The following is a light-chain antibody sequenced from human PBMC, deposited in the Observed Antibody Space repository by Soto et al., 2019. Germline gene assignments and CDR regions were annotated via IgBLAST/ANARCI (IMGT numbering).Light chain of an antibody. J-gene: IGKJ2*01. CDR1: QSVSDY. V-gene: IGKV3-15*01. CDR3: QQYNNWPRT. Sequence: EVVLTQSPASLSLSPGDRATLSCRADQSVSDYLAWYQQKPGQPPRLLFFDASSRATGIPVRFSGSGSGTEFTLTISSLQSEDFAVYYCQQYNNWPRTFGQGTKLEIK. CDR2: DAS.